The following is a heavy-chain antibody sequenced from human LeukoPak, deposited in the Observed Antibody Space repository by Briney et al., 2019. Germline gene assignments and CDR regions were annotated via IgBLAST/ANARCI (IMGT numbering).Heavy chain of an antibody. CDR2: ISYDGSNK. CDR1: IFTFSNYA. Sequence: PGGSLRLSCAASIFTFSNYAMHWVRQAPGKGLEWVAVISYDGSNKYYADSVKGRFTISRDNYLQMNSLRAEDTAVYYCATIPDWGQGTLVTVSS. V-gene: IGHV3-30*04. J-gene: IGHJ4*02. CDR3: ATIPD.